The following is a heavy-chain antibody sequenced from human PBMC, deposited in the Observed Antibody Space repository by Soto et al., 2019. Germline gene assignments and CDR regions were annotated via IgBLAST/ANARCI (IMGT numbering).Heavy chain of an antibody. D-gene: IGHD5-12*01. CDR3: AAGGGLPRYY. Sequence: QLQLQESGSGLVKPSQTLSLTCAVSGGSISSGGYSWSWIRQPPGKGLEWIGYIYRSGSTYYNPSLKRRVTIAVDRSKNQFALKLSSVTAADTAVYYCAAGGGLPRYYWGQGTLVTVSS. J-gene: IGHJ4*02. V-gene: IGHV4-30-2*01. CDR2: IYRSGST. CDR1: GGSISSGGYS.